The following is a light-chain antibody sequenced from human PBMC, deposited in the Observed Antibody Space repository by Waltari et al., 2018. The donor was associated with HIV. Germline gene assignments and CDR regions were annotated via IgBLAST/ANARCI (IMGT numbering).Light chain of an antibody. Sequence: QSVLTQPPSISAAAGQQVTIPCSGSSSNLRINSVAWYRQLPGTAPKRLIYDNHNRCPEIPDRFAGSKSGTSATLVISGLQPGDEADYYCGAWDNTLRGALFGGGTKLTVL. V-gene: IGLV1-51*01. J-gene: IGLJ2*01. CDR2: DNH. CDR3: GAWDNTLRGAL. CDR1: SSNLRINS.